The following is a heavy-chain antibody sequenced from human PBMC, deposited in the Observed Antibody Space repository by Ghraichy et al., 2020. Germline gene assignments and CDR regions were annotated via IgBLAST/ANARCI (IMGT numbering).Heavy chain of an antibody. CDR2: IYHSGST. Sequence: GTLSLTCTVSGGSISSSNWWSWVRQPPGKGLEWIGEIYHSGSTNYNPSLKSRVTISVDKSKNQFSLKLSSVTAADTAVYYCARDGVVVTSVGYGMDVWGQGTTVTVSS. D-gene: IGHD3-22*01. V-gene: IGHV4-4*02. J-gene: IGHJ6*02. CDR3: ARDGVVVTSVGYGMDV. CDR1: GGSISSSNW.